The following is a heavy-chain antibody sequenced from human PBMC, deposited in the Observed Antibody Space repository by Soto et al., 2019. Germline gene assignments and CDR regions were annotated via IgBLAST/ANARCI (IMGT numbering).Heavy chain of an antibody. J-gene: IGHJ4*02. CDR2: IIPIFGTA. V-gene: IGHV1-69*06. CDR1: GGTFSSYA. D-gene: IGHD2-21*01. Sequence: SVKLSCKASGGTFSSYAISWVRQAPGQGLEWMGGIIPIFGTANYAQKFQVRVTITADKSTSKAYMQLRSLRSEDTAVYSCARVRYWGYYFAYWGQGNMVAV. CDR3: ARVRYWGYYFAY.